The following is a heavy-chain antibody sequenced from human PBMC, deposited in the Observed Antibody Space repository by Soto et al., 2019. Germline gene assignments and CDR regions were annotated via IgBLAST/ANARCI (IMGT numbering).Heavy chain of an antibody. D-gene: IGHD2-2*03. V-gene: IGHV4-39*01. CDR2: IYSTENT. CDR3: ARLNGYCVSTNCHGYYGMDV. Sequence: QLQLQESGPGLVKPSETLSLTCTVSGGSVSSNSYSWGWIRQSPGKGLEWIGTIYSTENTYYNPSLLSRVTISVDTSKNEFSLRLSSVTAADTAVYYCARLNGYCVSTNCHGYYGMDVWGLGTTATVSS. J-gene: IGHJ6*02. CDR1: GGSVSSNSYS.